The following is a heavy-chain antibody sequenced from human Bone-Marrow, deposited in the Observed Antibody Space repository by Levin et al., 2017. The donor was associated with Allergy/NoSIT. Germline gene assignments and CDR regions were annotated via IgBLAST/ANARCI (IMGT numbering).Heavy chain of an antibody. V-gene: IGHV4-39*07. Sequence: SETLSLTCTVSGGSISSSSYYWGWIRQPPGKGLEWIGSIYYSGSTYYNPSLKSRVTISVDTSKNQFSLKLSSVTAADTAVYYCARGYDSSGYYYVNWDDAFDIWGQGTMVTVSS. D-gene: IGHD3-22*01. CDR3: ARGYDSSGYYYVNWDDAFDI. CDR1: GGSISSSSYY. J-gene: IGHJ3*02. CDR2: IYYSGST.